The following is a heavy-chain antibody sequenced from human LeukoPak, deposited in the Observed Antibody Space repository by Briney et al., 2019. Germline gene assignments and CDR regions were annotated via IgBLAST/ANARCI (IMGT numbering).Heavy chain of an antibody. CDR2: IRSKAYGGTT. J-gene: IGHJ4*02. V-gene: IGHV3-49*04. D-gene: IGHD3-3*01. Sequence: PGGSLRLSCAASGFTFSSYAMSWVRQAPGKGLEWVGFIRSKAYGGTTEYAASVKGRFTISRDDSKSIAYLQMNSLKTEDTAVYYCTRDYYDFWSGYYNDYWGQGTLVTVSS. CDR1: GFTFSSYA. CDR3: TRDYYDFWSGYYNDY.